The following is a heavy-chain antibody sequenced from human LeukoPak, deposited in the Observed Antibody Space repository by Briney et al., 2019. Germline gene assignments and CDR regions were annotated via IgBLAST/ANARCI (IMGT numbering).Heavy chain of an antibody. V-gene: IGHV4-59*12. CDR1: GGSISSYY. D-gene: IGHD3-16*02. CDR2: IYYSGST. J-gene: IGHJ5*02. Sequence: ETLSLTCTVSGGSISSYYWSWIRQPPGKGLEWIGYIYYSGSTNYNPSLKSRVTISVDTSKNQFSLKLSSVTAADTAVYYCARGAHRGYRPINGYNWFDPWGQGTLVTVSS. CDR3: ARGAHRGYRPINGYNWFDP.